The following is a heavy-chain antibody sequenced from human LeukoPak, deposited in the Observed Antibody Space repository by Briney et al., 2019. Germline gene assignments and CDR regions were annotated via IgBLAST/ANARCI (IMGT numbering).Heavy chain of an antibody. J-gene: IGHJ4*02. CDR2: ITNSGGIT. CDR3: ARPYSGSYYFDY. CDR1: GFTFSTYA. Sequence: GGSLRLSCAASGFTFSTYAMRWVRQAPGKGLEWVSAITNSGGITYYADSVKGRFTISRDNSKNTLFLQMHSLRVEDTAVYYCARPYSGSYYFDYWGQGTLVTVSS. V-gene: IGHV3-23*01. D-gene: IGHD1-26*01.